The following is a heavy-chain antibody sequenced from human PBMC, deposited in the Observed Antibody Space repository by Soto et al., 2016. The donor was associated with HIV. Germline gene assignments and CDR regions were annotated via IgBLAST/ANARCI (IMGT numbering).Heavy chain of an antibody. CDR1: GFNFSSYW. CDR2: INSDGSNT. Sequence: EVQLVESGGGLVQPGGSLRLSCAASGFNFSSYWMHWVRQAPGKGLMWVSRINSDGSNTRYADSVKGRFTISRDNAKNTLYLQMNSLRADDTAVYYCDKRSYSFWSSVPSTSWGQGTLVHRLL. D-gene: IGHD3-3*01. CDR3: DKRSYSFWSSVPSTS. V-gene: IGHV3-74*01. J-gene: IGHJ4*02.